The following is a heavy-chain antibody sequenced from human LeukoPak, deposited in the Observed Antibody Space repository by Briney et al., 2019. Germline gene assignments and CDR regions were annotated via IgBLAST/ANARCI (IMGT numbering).Heavy chain of an antibody. CDR3: ARAYSSSWYYYYMDV. CDR2: INHSGST. CDR1: GGSFSGYY. V-gene: IGHV4-34*01. Sequence: PSETMSLTCAVYGGSFSGYYWSWLSQPPGKGLEWIGEINHSGSTNYNPSLKSRVTISVDTCKNHFSLKLSSVTAADTAVYYCARAYSSSWYYYYMDVWGKGTTVTVSS. J-gene: IGHJ6*03. D-gene: IGHD6-13*01.